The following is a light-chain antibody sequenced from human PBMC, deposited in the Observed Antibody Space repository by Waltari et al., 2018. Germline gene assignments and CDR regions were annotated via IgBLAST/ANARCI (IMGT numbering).Light chain of an antibody. V-gene: IGKV3-11*01. CDR2: DAS. Sequence: EIVLTQSPATLSLSPGERATLSCRASQSVSSSLAWYQQQPGQAPRLLIYDASNRATGIPARFSGSGSGTDFTLTISSLEPEDFAVYYCQQRSNWPPLTFGGGTKVEIK. J-gene: IGKJ4*01. CDR3: QQRSNWPPLT. CDR1: QSVSSS.